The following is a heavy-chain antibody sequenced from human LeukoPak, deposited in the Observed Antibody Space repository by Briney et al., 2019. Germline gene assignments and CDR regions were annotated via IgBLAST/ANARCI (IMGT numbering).Heavy chain of an antibody. Sequence: SGGSLRLSCAASGFTFHSHSMNWVRQAPGKGLEWVSSISMTSSYIYYADSVKGRFTTSRDNAKNSLYLHMNSLRAEDTAVYYCARVAGYSGYEPGYFEDWGQGTLVTVSS. V-gene: IGHV3-21*01. J-gene: IGHJ4*02. CDR3: ARVAGYSGYEPGYFED. CDR2: ISMTSSYI. D-gene: IGHD5-12*01. CDR1: GFTFHSHS.